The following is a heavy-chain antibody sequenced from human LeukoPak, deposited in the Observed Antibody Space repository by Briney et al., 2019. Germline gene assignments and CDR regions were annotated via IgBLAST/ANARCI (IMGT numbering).Heavy chain of an antibody. CDR2: ISGGGGST. CDR1: GFTFSSYA. CDR3: AKDSRQHRAYYFDY. Sequence: GGSLRLSCAASGFTFSSYAMSWVRQAPGKGLEWVSAISGGGGSTYYADSVKGRFTTSRDNSKNTLYLQMNSLRAEDTAVYYCAKDSRQHRAYYFDYWGQGTLVTVSS. V-gene: IGHV3-23*01. J-gene: IGHJ4*02.